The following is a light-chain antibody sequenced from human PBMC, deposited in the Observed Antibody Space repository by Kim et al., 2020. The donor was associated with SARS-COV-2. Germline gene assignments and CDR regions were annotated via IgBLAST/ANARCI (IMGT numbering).Light chain of an antibody. CDR1: SSNIGNNY. V-gene: IGLV1-51*01. J-gene: IGLJ3*02. CDR3: GTWDSSLSAVGV. Sequence: QSVLTQPPSVSAAPGQKVTISCSGSSSNIGNNYVSWCQQLPRTAPNLLIYDYNKRPPGIPDRFSGSKSGTSATLGITGLQTGDEADYYCGTWDSSLSAVGVFGGGTQLTVL. CDR2: DYN.